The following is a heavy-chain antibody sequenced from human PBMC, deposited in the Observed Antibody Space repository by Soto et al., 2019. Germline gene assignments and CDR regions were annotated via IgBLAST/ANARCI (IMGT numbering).Heavy chain of an antibody. CDR1: GFTFSSYA. J-gene: IGHJ3*02. CDR2: ISGSGGST. D-gene: IGHD4-17*01. CDR3: ANAQTHYGDQDDAFDI. V-gene: IGHV3-23*01. Sequence: VQLLESGGGLVQPGGSLRLSCAASGFTFSSYAMSWVRQAPGKGLEWVSAISGSGGSTYYADSVKGRFTISRDNSKNTLYLQMNSLRAEDTAVYYCANAQTHYGDQDDAFDIWGQGTMVTVSS.